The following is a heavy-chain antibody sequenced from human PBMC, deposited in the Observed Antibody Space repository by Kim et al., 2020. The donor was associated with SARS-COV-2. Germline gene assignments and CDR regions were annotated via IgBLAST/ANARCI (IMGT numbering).Heavy chain of an antibody. Sequence: GGSLRLSCAASGFTFSSYGMHWVRQAPGKGLEWVAVIWYDGSNKYYADSVKGRFTISRDNSKNTLYLQMNSLRAEDTAVYYCAGSSGWYSGFDPWGQGTLVTVSS. J-gene: IGHJ5*02. CDR2: IWYDGSNK. CDR1: GFTFSSYG. D-gene: IGHD6-19*01. CDR3: AGSSGWYSGFDP. V-gene: IGHV3-33*01.